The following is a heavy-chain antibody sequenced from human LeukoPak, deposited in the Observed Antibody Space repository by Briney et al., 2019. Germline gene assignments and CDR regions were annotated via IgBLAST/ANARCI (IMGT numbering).Heavy chain of an antibody. Sequence: SETLSLTCTVSGGSVSSTTYFWSWIRQPPGKGLEWIASINYSGSTYYNPSLSSRVIMALDTSKNHLSLHLTSVTAADTAVYYCSSENGAFSLFGYWGQGYLVTVLS. V-gene: IGHV4-39*07. CDR1: GGSVSSTTYF. D-gene: IGHD2-8*01. CDR2: INYSGST. J-gene: IGHJ4*02. CDR3: SSENGAFSLFGY.